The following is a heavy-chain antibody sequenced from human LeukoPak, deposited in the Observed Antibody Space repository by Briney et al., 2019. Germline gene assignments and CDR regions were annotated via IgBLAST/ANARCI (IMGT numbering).Heavy chain of an antibody. D-gene: IGHD3-22*01. CDR1: GFTFSSYT. CDR3: ARAGGVPITGSGYPDWFDP. J-gene: IGHJ5*02. Sequence: GGSLRLSCAASGFTFSSYTMNWVRQAPGKGLEWVSSISSSSSYIYYADSVKGRFTISRDNAKNSLYLQMNSLRAEDTAVYYCARAGGVPITGSGYPDWFDPWGQGTLVTVSS. V-gene: IGHV3-21*01. CDR2: ISSSSSYI.